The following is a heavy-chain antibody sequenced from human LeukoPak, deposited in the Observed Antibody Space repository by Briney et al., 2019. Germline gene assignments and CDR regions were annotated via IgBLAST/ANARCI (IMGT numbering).Heavy chain of an antibody. CDR2: MQYDGSNK. J-gene: IGHJ4*02. CDR3: AKERYSSSSLFAITPFDY. Sequence: GGSLRLSCAASGFIFISYGMHWVRQAPGKGLEWVAIMQYDGSNKHYVDSVQGRFTISRDNSKNTLYLQMNSLRAEDTAVYYCAKERYSSSSLFAITPFDYWGQGTLVTVSS. CDR1: GFIFISYG. V-gene: IGHV3-30*02. D-gene: IGHD6-13*01.